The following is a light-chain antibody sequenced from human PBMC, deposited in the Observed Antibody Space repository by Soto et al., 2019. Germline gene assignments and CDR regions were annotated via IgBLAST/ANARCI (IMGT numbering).Light chain of an antibody. J-gene: IGKJ4*01. CDR1: QSINNK. CDR3: QPYNNWPLT. Sequence: EVVMTQSPDTLSVSPGERATLSCRASQSINNKLVWYQQKPGQGPRLLIHGAFTRATGIPDRFSGSGSGTEFTLTISSLQSEDFAVYYCQPYNNWPLTFGGGTKVEIK. CDR2: GAF. V-gene: IGKV3D-15*01.